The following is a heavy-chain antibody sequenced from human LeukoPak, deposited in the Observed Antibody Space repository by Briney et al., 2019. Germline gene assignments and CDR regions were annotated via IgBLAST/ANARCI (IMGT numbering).Heavy chain of an antibody. V-gene: IGHV1-69*05. D-gene: IGHD5-12*01. CDR2: IIPFLDTS. CDR3: GRAQAGNYDWPLDL. J-gene: IGHJ5*02. Sequence: SVKVSCKASGGTFSNYALSWVRQAPGQGLEWMGAIIPFLDTSNYPPKFQDRVTITTDESTSTAYMELSSLRSDDTAVYYCGRAQAGNYDWPLDLWGQGTLVTVSS. CDR1: GGTFSNYA.